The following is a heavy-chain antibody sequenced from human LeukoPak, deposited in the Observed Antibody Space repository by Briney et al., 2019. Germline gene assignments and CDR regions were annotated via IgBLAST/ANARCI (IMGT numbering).Heavy chain of an antibody. CDR1: GGSFSGYY. Sequence: SETLSLTCAVYGGSFSGYYWTWIRQPPGKGLEWIGEIHYSGRINYNPSLKSRVTISADTSNNHFSLKMNSVTAADTAVYCCSRGTDAYKCGNSWGQGTLVTVSS. CDR3: SRGTDAYKCGNS. V-gene: IGHV4-34*01. D-gene: IGHD5-24*01. CDR2: IHYSGRI. J-gene: IGHJ4*02.